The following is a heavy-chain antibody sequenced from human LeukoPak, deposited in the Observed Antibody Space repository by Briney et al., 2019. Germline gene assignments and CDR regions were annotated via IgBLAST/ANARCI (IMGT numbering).Heavy chain of an antibody. CDR3: ARGRRVAARGGFDP. V-gene: IGHV4-38-2*02. Sequence: PSGTLSLTCSVSGYSIDNGYYWAWIRQPPGKGLEWIGSIYHSGSAYYNPSLKSRVTISVDTSKNQFSLKLSSVTAADTAVYYCARGRRVAARGGFDPWGQGTLVTVSS. D-gene: IGHD6-6*01. J-gene: IGHJ5*02. CDR2: IYHSGSA. CDR1: GYSIDNGYY.